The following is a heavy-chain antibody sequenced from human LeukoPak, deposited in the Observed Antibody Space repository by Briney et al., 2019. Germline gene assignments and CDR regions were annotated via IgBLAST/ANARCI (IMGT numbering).Heavy chain of an antibody. J-gene: IGHJ3*02. CDR1: GGSISSSSYY. CDR3: ARDLDLPDAFDI. V-gene: IGHV4-39*07. Sequence: NPSETLSLTCTVSGGSISSSSYYWGWIRQPPGKGLEWIGSIYYSGSTYYNPSLKSRVTISVDTSKNQFSLKLSSVTAADTAVYYCARDLDLPDAFDIWGQGTMVTVSS. CDR2: IYYSGST. D-gene: IGHD3-9*01.